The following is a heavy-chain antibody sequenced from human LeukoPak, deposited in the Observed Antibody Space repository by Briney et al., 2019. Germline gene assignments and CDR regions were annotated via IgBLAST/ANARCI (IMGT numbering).Heavy chain of an antibody. CDR1: GFTFNSYA. V-gene: IGHV3-23*01. J-gene: IGHJ5*02. CDR3: ARPGLRYFDWLFQNWFDP. CDR2: ISGSGGST. Sequence: GGSLRLSCAASGFTFNSYAMSWVRQAPGKGLEWVSAISGSGGSTYYADSVKGRFTISRDNSKNTLYLQMNSLRAEDTAVYYCARPGLRYFDWLFQNWFDPWGQGTLVTVSS. D-gene: IGHD3-9*01.